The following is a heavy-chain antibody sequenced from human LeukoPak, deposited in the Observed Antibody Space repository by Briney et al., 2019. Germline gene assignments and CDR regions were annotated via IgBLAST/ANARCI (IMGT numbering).Heavy chain of an antibody. J-gene: IGHJ4*02. D-gene: IGHD2/OR15-2a*01. CDR1: GFTFSSYS. V-gene: IGHV3-21*01. CDR3: ARGGLGYYIPSY. Sequence: GGSLRLSCAASGFTFSSYSMNWVRQAPGKGLEWVSSISSSSSYIYYADSVKGRFTISRDNAKNSLYLQMNSLRAEDTAVYYCARGGLGYYIPSYWGQGTLVTVSS. CDR2: ISSSSSYI.